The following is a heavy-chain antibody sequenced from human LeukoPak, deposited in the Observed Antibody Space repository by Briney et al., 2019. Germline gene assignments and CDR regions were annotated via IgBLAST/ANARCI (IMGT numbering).Heavy chain of an antibody. CDR3: AKDLPAAYFDY. Sequence: GGSLRLSCAASGFTFSTYDMNWVRQAPGKGLEWVSSISSGSNCIYYADSVKGRFTISRDDSKNTLYLQMSSLRAEDTALYCCAKDLPAAYFDYWGLGTLVTVSS. V-gene: IGHV3-21*01. D-gene: IGHD2-2*01. CDR2: ISSGSNCI. CDR1: GFTFSTYD. J-gene: IGHJ4*02.